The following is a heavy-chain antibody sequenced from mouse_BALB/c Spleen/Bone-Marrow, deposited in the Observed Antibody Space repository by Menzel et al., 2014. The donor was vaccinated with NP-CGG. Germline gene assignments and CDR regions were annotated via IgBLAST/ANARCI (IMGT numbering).Heavy chain of an antibody. D-gene: IGHD3-3*01. CDR2: IEPANGNT. Sequence: EVQLQQSGAEFVKPGASVILSCTVSGFNIKDTYMHWVKVRPEQGLEWIGRIEPANGNTKYDPKFQGKATITADTSTNAAQKHLSSITSEDTADYYCARLGDWDYWGQGTPLTVSS. CDR1: GFNIKDTY. J-gene: IGHJ2*01. CDR3: ARLGDWDY. V-gene: IGHV14-3*02.